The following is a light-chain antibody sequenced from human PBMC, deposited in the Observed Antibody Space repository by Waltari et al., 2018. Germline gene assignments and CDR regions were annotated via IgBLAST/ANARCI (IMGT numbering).Light chain of an antibody. CDR2: DVT. V-gene: IGLV2-11*01. CDR3: CSYAGSWV. J-gene: IGLJ3*02. Sequence: QSALTQPRSVSGSPGQSVTISCAGTGSDVGVSKYVSWYQQHPGKAPRLVIYDVTKPPSGVPDRFSGSKSGTSASLTVSGLQAEDEADYYCCSYAGSWVFGGGTKLTVL. CDR1: GSDVGVSKY.